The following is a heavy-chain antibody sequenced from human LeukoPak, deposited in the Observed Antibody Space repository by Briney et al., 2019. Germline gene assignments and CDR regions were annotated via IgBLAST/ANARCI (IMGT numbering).Heavy chain of an antibody. J-gene: IGHJ4*02. D-gene: IGHD5-12*01. CDR2: ISGSGGST. V-gene: IGHV3-23*01. Sequence: GGSLRLSCAASGFTFSSYAMSWVRQAPGKGLEWVSAISGSGGSTYYADSVKGRFTISRDNSKNTLYLQMNSLRAEDTAIYYCANGWGSGHDWDYWGQGTLVTVSS. CDR3: ANGWGSGHDWDY. CDR1: GFTFSSYA.